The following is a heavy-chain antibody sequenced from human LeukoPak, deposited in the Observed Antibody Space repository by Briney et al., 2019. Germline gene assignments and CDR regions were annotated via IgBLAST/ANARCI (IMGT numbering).Heavy chain of an antibody. D-gene: IGHD2-2*01. J-gene: IGHJ4*02. CDR3: AEAPIVVVPAASES. Sequence: GGSLRLSCAASGFTFSNYWMTWVRQAPGKGLEWVSAISGSGGSTYYADSVKGRFTISRDNSKNTLYLQMNSLRAEDTAVYYCAEAPIVVVPAASESWGQGTLVTVSS. V-gene: IGHV3-23*01. CDR1: GFTFSNYW. CDR2: ISGSGGST.